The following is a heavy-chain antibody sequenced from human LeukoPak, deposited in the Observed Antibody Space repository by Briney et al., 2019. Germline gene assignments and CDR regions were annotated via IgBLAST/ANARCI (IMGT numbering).Heavy chain of an antibody. CDR1: GFTFSTYA. CDR2: IRPDGDRT. V-gene: IGHV3-23*01. J-gene: IGHJ4*02. D-gene: IGHD6-19*01. CDR3: AREQSGTRGWYTVDY. Sequence: GGSLRLSCAASGFTFSTYAITWVRQGPGKGLEWVSAIRPDGDRTYYANSVRGRFTISRDNAKDTVYLQINGLRVEDTAVYYCAREQSGTRGWYTVDYWGQGTLVTVSS.